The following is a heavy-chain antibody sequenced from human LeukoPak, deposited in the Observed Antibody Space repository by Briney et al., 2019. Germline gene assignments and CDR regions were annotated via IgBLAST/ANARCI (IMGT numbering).Heavy chain of an antibody. CDR2: ISVYNGNT. Sequence: ASLKVSSTASVYTFTSYDISWVRQAPWQGLEWMGWISVYNGNTKYGQKFQGRVTVTTDKSTSTAYMELRSLRTDDTAVYYCARGGGSGSNGMDVWGQGNTVTVSS. D-gene: IGHD3-10*01. V-gene: IGHV1-18*01. CDR1: VYTFTSYD. CDR3: ARGGGSGSNGMDV. J-gene: IGHJ6*02.